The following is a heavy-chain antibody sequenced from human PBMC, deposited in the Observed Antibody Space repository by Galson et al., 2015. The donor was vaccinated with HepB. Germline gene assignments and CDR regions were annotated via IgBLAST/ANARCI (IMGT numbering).Heavy chain of an antibody. V-gene: IGHV1-18*01. CDR2: ISPYNGNT. J-gene: IGHJ6*03. Sequence: SVKVSCKASGYTLITYGISWVRQAPGQGLEWMGWISPYNGNTNYAQKFQGRVTMTTDTSTNTANMELRSLTSDDTAMYYCARQRGSANYYYYYMDVWGKGTTVTVSS. CDR3: ARQRGSANYYYYYMDV. D-gene: IGHD3-10*01. CDR1: GYTLITYG.